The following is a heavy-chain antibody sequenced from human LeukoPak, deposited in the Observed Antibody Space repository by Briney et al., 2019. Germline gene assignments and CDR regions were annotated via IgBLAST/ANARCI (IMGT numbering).Heavy chain of an antibody. CDR2: IYTSGST. V-gene: IGHV4-61*02. D-gene: IGHD6-25*01. Sequence: SETLSLTCTVSGGSISSGSYYWSWIRQPAGKGLEWIGRIYTSGSTNYNPSLKSRVTISVDTSKPQFSLRLSSVTAADTAVYFCVRQVGYNSDCHYFDYWGQGTLVTVSS. CDR3: VRQVGYNSDCHYFDY. J-gene: IGHJ4*02. CDR1: GGSISSGSYY.